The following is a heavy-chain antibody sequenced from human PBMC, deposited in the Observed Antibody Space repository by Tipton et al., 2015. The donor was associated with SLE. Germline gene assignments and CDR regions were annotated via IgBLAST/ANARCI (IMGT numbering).Heavy chain of an antibody. CDR3: ARGAYGVVSVHSYNGFDP. D-gene: IGHD3-3*01. J-gene: IGHJ5*02. CDR2: VYYTGRT. V-gene: IGHV4-31*03. CDR1: GGSISNGGYY. Sequence: TLSLTCSVSGGSISNGGYYWSWIRQHPGKGLEWIGYVYYTGRTFYNPSLKSRVTISVDTSKNHFSLNLTSAMAADTAVYYCARGAYGVVSVHSYNGFDPWGQGILVTVSS.